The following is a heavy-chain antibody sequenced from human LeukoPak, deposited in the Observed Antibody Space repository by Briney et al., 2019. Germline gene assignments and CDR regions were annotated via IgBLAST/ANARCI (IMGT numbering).Heavy chain of an antibody. J-gene: IGHJ3*02. Sequence: SEPLSLTCTVSGGSISSYYWIWMRQPPGKGLEWIGYLYNTGSTNYNPSLKSRLTISVDMSKSQLSLKLSSVTAADTAVYYCARGVTSPLDAFDIWGQGTMVTVSS. CDR2: LYNTGST. CDR3: ARGVTSPLDAFDI. D-gene: IGHD1-26*01. CDR1: GGSISSYY. V-gene: IGHV4-59*01.